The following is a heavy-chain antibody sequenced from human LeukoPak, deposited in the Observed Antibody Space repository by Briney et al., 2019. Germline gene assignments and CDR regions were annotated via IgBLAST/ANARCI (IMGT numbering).Heavy chain of an antibody. V-gene: IGHV3-15*01. CDR3: TTVGYFDWVSPSGSHDY. CDR1: GFTFSNAW. Sequence: GGSLRLSCAASGFTFSNAWMSWVRQAPGKGLEWVGRIKSKTDGGTTDYDAPVKGRFTISRDDSKNTLYLQMNSLKTEDTAVYYCTTVGYFDWVSPSGSHDYWGQGTLVTVSS. CDR2: IKSKTDGGTT. J-gene: IGHJ4*02. D-gene: IGHD3-9*01.